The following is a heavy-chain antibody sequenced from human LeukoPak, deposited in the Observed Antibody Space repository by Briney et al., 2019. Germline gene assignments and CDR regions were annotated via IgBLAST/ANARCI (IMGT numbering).Heavy chain of an antibody. Sequence: PGGSLELPCAPPGFTFTNYPLPWVPQPPGKGLEGVSVISAGGSNTDYADSVKGRFTISRDDSKNTVSLQMNSLRAEDMAMYFCAKLVGTGTTPTDYWGQGTLVTVSS. D-gene: IGHD1-1*01. CDR3: AKLVGTGTTPTDY. V-gene: IGHV3-23*01. CDR1: GFTFTNYP. J-gene: IGHJ4*02. CDR2: ISAGGSNT.